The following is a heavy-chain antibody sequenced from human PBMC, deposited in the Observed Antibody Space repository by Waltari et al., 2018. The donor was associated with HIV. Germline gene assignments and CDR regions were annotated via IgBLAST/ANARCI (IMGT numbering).Heavy chain of an antibody. CDR1: GFSLSTSGVG. D-gene: IGHD3-10*01. J-gene: IGHJ4*02. Sequence: QITLKESGPTLVKPTQTLTLTCTFSGFSLSTSGVGVGWLRQPPGKALEWLALSSWDDDKRYSPSLKIRLTITKDTSKNQVVLTMTNRDPVDTATYYCAHRRGRWFGESHFDYWGQGTLVTVSS. CDR2: SSWDDDK. CDR3: AHRRGRWFGESHFDY. V-gene: IGHV2-5*02.